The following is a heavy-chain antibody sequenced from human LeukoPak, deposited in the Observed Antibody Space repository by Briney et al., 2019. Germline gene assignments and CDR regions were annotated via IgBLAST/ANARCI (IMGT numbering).Heavy chain of an antibody. CDR2: ISYDGSNK. CDR1: GFTFSSYA. CDR3: AREAGWFGESDFYFDY. D-gene: IGHD3-10*01. Sequence: GGSLRLSCAASGFTFSSYAMHWVRQAPGKGLEWVAVISYDGSNKYYTDSVKGRFTISRDNAKNSLYLQMNSLRAEDTAVYYCAREAGWFGESDFYFDYWGQGTLVTVSS. V-gene: IGHV3-30-3*01. J-gene: IGHJ4*02.